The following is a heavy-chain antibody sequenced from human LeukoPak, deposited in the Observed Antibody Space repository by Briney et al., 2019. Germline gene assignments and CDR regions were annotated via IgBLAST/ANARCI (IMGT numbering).Heavy chain of an antibody. CDR2: IYYNGST. J-gene: IGHJ4*02. Sequence: SETLSLTCSVSGDSISGSGYYWGWIRQPPGKGLEWIGSIYYNGSTYYNPSLKSRVTISVDTSKNQFSLKLSSVTAADTALYYCARGLNWGQGTLVTVSS. V-gene: IGHV4-39*01. CDR1: GDSISGSGYY. CDR3: ARGLN.